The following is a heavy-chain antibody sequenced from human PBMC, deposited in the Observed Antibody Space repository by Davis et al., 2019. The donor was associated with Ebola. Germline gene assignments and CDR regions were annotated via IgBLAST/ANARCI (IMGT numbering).Heavy chain of an antibody. CDR1: GNTINTYT. J-gene: IGHJ6*04. D-gene: IGHD3-3*01. Sequence: AASVKVSCKASGNTINTYTIDWVRQAPGQGLEWMGGIIPIFGTTNYAQKFRGRVMITADKSTRIAYMELSSLGSEDTAVYYCARDRGALLRFDYSLYYYYYGMDVWGKGTTVTVSS. CDR2: IIPIFGTT. V-gene: IGHV1-69*06. CDR3: ARDRGALLRFDYSLYYYYYGMDV.